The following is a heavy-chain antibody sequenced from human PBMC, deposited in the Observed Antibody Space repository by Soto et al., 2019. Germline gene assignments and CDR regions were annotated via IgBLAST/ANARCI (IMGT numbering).Heavy chain of an antibody. Sequence: PGGSLTLSCAASGFTFSTYGMHWVRQAPGKGLEWEAVISYDGSNKYYADSVTGRFTISRYNSKSTVNRQRNSLRAEDTDVFYCTIELRLQWGEPSHYYFYAMDDWGQGNKVTVSS. CDR2: ISYDGSNK. V-gene: IGHV3-30*03. CDR3: TIELRLQWGEPSHYYFYAMDD. D-gene: IGHD3-16*01. J-gene: IGHJ6*02. CDR1: GFTFSTYG.